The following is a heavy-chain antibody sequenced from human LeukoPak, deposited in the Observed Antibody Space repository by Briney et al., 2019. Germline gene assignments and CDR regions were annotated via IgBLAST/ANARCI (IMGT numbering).Heavy chain of an antibody. CDR3: ARDGIVGATNGFDY. Sequence: PGGSLRLSCAASGFTFSSYWMSWVRQAPGKGLEWVSSLSSSSSYIYYADSVKGRLTISRDNAKTTLYLQMNSLRAEDTAVYYCARDGIVGATNGFDYWGQGTLVTVSS. J-gene: IGHJ4*02. CDR1: GFTFSSYW. V-gene: IGHV3-21*01. D-gene: IGHD1-26*01. CDR2: LSSSSSYI.